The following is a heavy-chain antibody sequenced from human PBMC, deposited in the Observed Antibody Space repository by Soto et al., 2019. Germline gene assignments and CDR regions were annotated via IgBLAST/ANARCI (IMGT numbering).Heavy chain of an antibody. CDR1: GGSISTYY. J-gene: IGHJ6*02. CDR3: ARQGFGALHGLVDV. D-gene: IGHD3-10*01. CDR2: VNDTWGS. V-gene: IGHV4-59*08. Sequence: QVPLQESGPGLVKPSETLSLSCTVSGGSISTYYWSWIRQTPEKGLEWLGYVNDTWGSNYNPSLKSRVATSLDTSKRQFSLKLTSVTATDTGVYYCARQGFGALHGLVDVWAQGTTVTVS.